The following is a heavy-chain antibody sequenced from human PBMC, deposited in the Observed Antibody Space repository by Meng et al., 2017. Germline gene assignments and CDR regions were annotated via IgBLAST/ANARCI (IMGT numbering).Heavy chain of an antibody. CDR1: GFTFSSYS. CDR2: ISSSSSYI. CDR3: AREDYGDSRPFDY. Sequence: VLLVGSGGGLVKPGGSLRLSCAGSGFTFSSYSMNWVRQAPGKGLEWVSSISSSSSYIYYADSVKGRFTISRDNAKNSLYLQMNSLRAEDTAVYYCAREDYGDSRPFDYWGQGTLVTVSS. J-gene: IGHJ4*02. V-gene: IGHV3-21*01. D-gene: IGHD4-17*01.